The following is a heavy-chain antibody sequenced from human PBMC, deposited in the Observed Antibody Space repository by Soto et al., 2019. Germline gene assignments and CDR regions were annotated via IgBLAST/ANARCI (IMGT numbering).Heavy chain of an antibody. J-gene: IGHJ4*02. CDR3: AKDRRNLEWIYYFDY. V-gene: IGHV3-23*01. D-gene: IGHD3-3*01. Sequence: GGSLRLSCAASGFTFSSYAMSWVRQAPGKGLEWVSGISGSGGTTYYADSVKGRFTISRDNSKNTLYLQMNSLRAEDTAVYYCAKDRRNLEWIYYFDYWGQGTLVTVSS. CDR2: ISGSGGTT. CDR1: GFTFSSYA.